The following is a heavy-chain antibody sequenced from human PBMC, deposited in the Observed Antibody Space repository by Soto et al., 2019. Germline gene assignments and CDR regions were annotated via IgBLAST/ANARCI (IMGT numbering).Heavy chain of an antibody. CDR3: ARGNYGFDV. CDR2: TYYRSKWYN. J-gene: IGHJ6*02. Sequence: PSQTLSLTGAIAWDSVSRNNAAWNWIRQSPSRGLEWLGRTYYRSKWYNDHAVSVKSRITINPDTSMNQFSLQLNSVTPEDTAVYYCARGNYGFDVWGQGTTVTVSS. CDR1: WDSVSRNNAA. V-gene: IGHV6-1*01.